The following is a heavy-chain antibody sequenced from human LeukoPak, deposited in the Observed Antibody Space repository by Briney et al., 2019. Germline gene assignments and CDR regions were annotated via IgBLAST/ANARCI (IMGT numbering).Heavy chain of an antibody. CDR2: ISYDGSNK. V-gene: IGHV3-30*18. CDR3: AKDLGGCMIVVVGIDY. D-gene: IGHD3-22*01. CDR1: GFTFSSYG. J-gene: IGHJ4*02. Sequence: GRSLRLSCAASGFTFSSYGMHWVRQAPGKGLEWVAVISYDGSNKYYADSVKGRFTISRDNSKNTLYLQMNSLRAEDTAVYYCAKDLGGCMIVVVGIDYWGQGTLVTVSS.